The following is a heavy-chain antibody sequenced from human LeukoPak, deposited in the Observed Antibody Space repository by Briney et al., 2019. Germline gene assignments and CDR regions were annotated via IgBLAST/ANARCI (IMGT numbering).Heavy chain of an antibody. Sequence: ASVKVSCKASGGTFSSYAISWVRQAPGQGLEWMGGIIPIFGTANYAQKFQGRVTITADKSTSTAYMELSSLRSEDTAVYYCATNQPGGYSYGDYYMDVWGKGTTVTVSS. CDR3: ATNQPGGYSYGDYYMDV. V-gene: IGHV1-69*06. D-gene: IGHD5-18*01. CDR1: GGTFSSYA. CDR2: IIPIFGTA. J-gene: IGHJ6*03.